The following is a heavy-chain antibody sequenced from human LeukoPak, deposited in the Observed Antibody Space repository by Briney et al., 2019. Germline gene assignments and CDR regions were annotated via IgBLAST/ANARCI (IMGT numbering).Heavy chain of an antibody. V-gene: IGHV1-2*02. J-gene: IGHJ4*02. CDR1: GYTITGYY. Sequence: ASVKVSCKASGYTITGYYMHWMRQAPGRGLEWIGWVNHSNGDTNYAQKYQGSVTMTKATSINTAYKERSRLTSDAAALYYWARVRPPHLSGTYGHLDYWGQGTLVTVSS. CDR2: VNHSNGDT. D-gene: IGHD3-10*01. CDR3: ARVRPPHLSGTYGHLDY.